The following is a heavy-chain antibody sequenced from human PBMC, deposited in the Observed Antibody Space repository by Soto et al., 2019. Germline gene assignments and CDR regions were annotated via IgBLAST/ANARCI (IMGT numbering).Heavy chain of an antibody. CDR3: AKATATGGGAFDI. D-gene: IGHD2-8*02. CDR2: ILVGGST. J-gene: IGHJ3*02. CDR1: GFTCSSYD. V-gene: IGHV3-23*01. Sequence: LRLSCAASGFTCSSYDMSWVRQAPGKGLEWVSTILVGGSTHYPDSVKGRFTISRDNSKNTVFLQMNSLTAGDTAVYYCAKATATGGGAFDICGQGTMVTVSS.